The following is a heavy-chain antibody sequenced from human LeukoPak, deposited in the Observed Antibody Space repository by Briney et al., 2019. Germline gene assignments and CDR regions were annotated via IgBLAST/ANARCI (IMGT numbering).Heavy chain of an antibody. Sequence: PSETLSLTCTVSGSISGYYWSWIRQPPGKGLEWIGYIYTSGSTNYNPSLESRVTISVDTSKNQFSLDLGSVTAADTAVYYCARQKCTSASCLTKNAFDTWGQGTMVTVSS. D-gene: IGHD2-2*01. J-gene: IGHJ3*02. CDR3: ARQKCTSASCLTKNAFDT. CDR1: GSISGYY. CDR2: IYTSGST. V-gene: IGHV4-4*09.